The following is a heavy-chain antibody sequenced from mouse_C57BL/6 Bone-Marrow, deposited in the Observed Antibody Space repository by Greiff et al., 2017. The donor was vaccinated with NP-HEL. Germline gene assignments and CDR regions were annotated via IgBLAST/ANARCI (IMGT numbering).Heavy chain of an antibody. V-gene: IGHV5-15*01. D-gene: IGHD4-1*01. CDR3: ARWRETGTRGYFDV. J-gene: IGHJ1*03. Sequence: EVQVVESGGGLVQPGGSLKLSCAASGFTFSDYGMAWVRQAPRKGPAWVAFISNLAYSIYYADTVTGRFTISRENAKNTLYLEMSSLRSEDTAMYYCARWRETGTRGYFDVWGTGTTVTVSS. CDR2: ISNLAYSI. CDR1: GFTFSDYG.